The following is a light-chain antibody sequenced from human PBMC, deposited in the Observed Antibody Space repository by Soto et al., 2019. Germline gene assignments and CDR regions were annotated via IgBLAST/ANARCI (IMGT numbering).Light chain of an antibody. CDR1: QSVYKNF. CDR2: GAS. Sequence: EIVLTQSPGTLSLSPGERATLSCRASQSVYKNFLAWYQQKPGQAPRLLINGASNRATGIPDRFSGSGSGTEFSLTIDRLEPEDFAVYFCQQYCSSPPTFGGGTKVAIK. J-gene: IGKJ4*01. CDR3: QQYCSSPPT. V-gene: IGKV3-20*01.